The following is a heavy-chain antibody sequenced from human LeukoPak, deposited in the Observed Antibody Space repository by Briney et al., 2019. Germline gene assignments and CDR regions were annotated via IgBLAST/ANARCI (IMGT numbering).Heavy chain of an antibody. CDR3: ARGPTLVRGVIMPDSVGGMDV. J-gene: IGHJ6*02. V-gene: IGHV1-8*02. CDR1: GHTLSDLA. Sequence: VASVKVSCKVSGHTLSDLAMHWVRQAPGQGLEWMGWMNPNSGNTRYAQKVQGRITMTRDTSISTAYMELSSLRSEDTAVYYCARGPTLVRGVIMPDSVGGMDVWGQGTTVTVSS. CDR2: MNPNSGNT. D-gene: IGHD3-10*01.